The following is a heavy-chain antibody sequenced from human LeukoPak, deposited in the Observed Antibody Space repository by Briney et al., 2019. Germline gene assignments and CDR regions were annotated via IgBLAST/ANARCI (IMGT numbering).Heavy chain of an antibody. CDR2: ISSSSSYI. CDR1: GFTVSSNS. D-gene: IGHD1-26*01. J-gene: IGHJ3*02. Sequence: GGSLRLSCTGSGFTVSSNSMSWVRQAPGKGLEWVSSISSSSSYIYYADSVKGRFTISRDNSKNTLYLQMNSLRAEDTAVYYCAKGELRWELLPHAFDIWGQGTMVTVSS. CDR3: AKGELRWELLPHAFDI. V-gene: IGHV3-21*04.